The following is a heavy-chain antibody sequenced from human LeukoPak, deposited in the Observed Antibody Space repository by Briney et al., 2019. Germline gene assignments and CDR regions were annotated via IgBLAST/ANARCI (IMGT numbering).Heavy chain of an antibody. CDR1: GFTLSTYW. J-gene: IGHJ6*03. CDR2: IKQDGSEN. V-gene: IGHV3-7*01. D-gene: IGHD4-11*01. CDR3: TRVEETATTAAIIRKYSYYYYYMDV. Sequence: GGSRRLSCAASGFTLSTYWMSWVRQAPGKVLEWVATIKQDGSENHYVDSVKGRFTISRDNAKNSLYLQMSSLRAEDTAVYYCTRVEETATTAAIIRKYSYYYYYMDVWGKGNTVTVSS.